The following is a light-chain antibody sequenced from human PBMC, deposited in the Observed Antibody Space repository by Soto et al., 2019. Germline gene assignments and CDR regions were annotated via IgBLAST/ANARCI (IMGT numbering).Light chain of an antibody. V-gene: IGLV1-51*01. CDR1: SSNIGKNY. CDR2: DNT. J-gene: IGLJ3*02. Sequence: QSVLTQPPSVAAPPGQSVTISCSGSSSNIGKNYVSWYQQLPGTAPKLLIYDNTDRPSWIPDRFSASKSGTSATLVITGLQAGDEADYYCGTWDSSLRGGVFGGGTKLTVL. CDR3: GTWDSSLRGGV.